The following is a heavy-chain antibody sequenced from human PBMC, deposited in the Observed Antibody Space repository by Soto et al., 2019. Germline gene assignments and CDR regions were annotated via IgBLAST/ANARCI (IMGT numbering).Heavy chain of an antibody. Sequence: GGSLRLSCAASGFTFSSYSMNWVRQAPGKGLEWVSSISSSSSYIYYADSVKGRFTISRDNAKNSLYLQMNSLRAEDTAVYYCASVRIAARRLYYYGMDVWGQGTTVTVSS. D-gene: IGHD6-25*01. CDR3: ASVRIAARRLYYYGMDV. J-gene: IGHJ6*02. CDR2: ISSSSSYI. V-gene: IGHV3-21*01. CDR1: GFTFSSYS.